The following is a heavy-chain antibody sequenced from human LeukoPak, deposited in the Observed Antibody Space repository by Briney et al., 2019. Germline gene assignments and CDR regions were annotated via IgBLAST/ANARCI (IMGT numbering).Heavy chain of an antibody. CDR3: ARVIAVAGTIYFDY. V-gene: IGHV1-18*01. Sequence: ASVKVSCKASGYTFTNYGISWVRQAPGQALESMGWVSAYGDNTNCVQKVQGRVTMTPDTSTSTAYMELRSLRSDDTAVYYCARVIAVAGTIYFDYWGQGTLVTVSS. D-gene: IGHD6-19*01. J-gene: IGHJ4*02. CDR2: VSAYGDNT. CDR1: GYTFTNYG.